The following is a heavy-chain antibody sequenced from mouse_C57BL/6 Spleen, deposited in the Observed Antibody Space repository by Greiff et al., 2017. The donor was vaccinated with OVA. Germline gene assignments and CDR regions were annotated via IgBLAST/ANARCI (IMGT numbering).Heavy chain of an antibody. CDR2: ISYSGST. CDR1: GYSITSDY. CDR3: ARYKGGTGGYFDV. V-gene: IGHV3-8*01. Sequence: EVKLVESGPGLAKPSQTLSLTCSVTGYSITSDYWNWIRKFPGNKLEYMGYISYSGSTYYNPSLKSRISITRDTSKNQYYLQLNSVTTEDTATYYCARYKGGTGGYFDVWGTGTTVTVSS. D-gene: IGHD4-1*01. J-gene: IGHJ1*03.